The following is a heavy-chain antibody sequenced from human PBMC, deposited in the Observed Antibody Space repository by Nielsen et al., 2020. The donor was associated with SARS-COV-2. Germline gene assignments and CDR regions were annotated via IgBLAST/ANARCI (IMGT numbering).Heavy chain of an antibody. V-gene: IGHV3-7*01. CDR2: IKHDGSEQ. CDR3: VRGEFGDYRISV. CDR1: GFTFSSHW. D-gene: IGHD2-21*02. Sequence: GESLKISCAASGFTFSSHWMSWVRQAPGKGLEWLANIKHDGSEQYYVDSVKGRFTISRDNAKNSLYLQMNSLRDEDTAVYYCVRGEFGDYRISVWGQGTLVTVSS. J-gene: IGHJ4*02.